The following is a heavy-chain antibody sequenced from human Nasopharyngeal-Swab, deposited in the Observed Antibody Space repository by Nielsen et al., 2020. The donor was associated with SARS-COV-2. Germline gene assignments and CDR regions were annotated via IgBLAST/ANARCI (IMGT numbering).Heavy chain of an antibody. D-gene: IGHD2-15*01. CDR2: IIPIFGTA. Sequence: SVKVSCKASGGTFSSYAISWVRQAPGQGLEWMGGIIPIFGTANYAQKFQGRVTITADESTSTAYMELSSLRSEDTAVYYCARGSYCSGGSCHFRYYYYGMDVWGQGTTVTVSS. J-gene: IGHJ6*02. V-gene: IGHV1-69*13. CDR3: ARGSYCSGGSCHFRYYYYGMDV. CDR1: GGTFSSYA.